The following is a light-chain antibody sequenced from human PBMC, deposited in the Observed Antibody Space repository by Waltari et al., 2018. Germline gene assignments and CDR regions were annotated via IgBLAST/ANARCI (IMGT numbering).Light chain of an antibody. CDR2: WAS. Sequence: DIVMTQSPDSLAVPLGERATINCKSSETILFNSNNKNYLAWYQQKAGQPPKLLVYWASTRESGVPDRFSGSGSGTDFTLTISSLQAEDVGIYYCLQARQTPYTFGPGTKLEIK. J-gene: IGKJ2*01. CDR1: ETILFNSNNKNY. V-gene: IGKV4-1*01. CDR3: LQARQTPYT.